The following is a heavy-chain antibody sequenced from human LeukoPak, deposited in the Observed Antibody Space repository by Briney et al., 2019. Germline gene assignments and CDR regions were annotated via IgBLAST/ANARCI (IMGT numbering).Heavy chain of an antibody. CDR3: ARGPYRRLDY. V-gene: IGHV1-8*01. D-gene: IGHD3-16*02. CDR1: GYTFSSYD. CDR2: INPNSGNT. Sequence: ASVKVSCKASGYTFSSYDINWVRQAAGQGLEWMGWINPNSGNTGYAQKLQGRVTMTRNTSITTAYMELSSLRFEDTAVYYCARGPYRRLDYWGQGTLVTVSS. J-gene: IGHJ4*02.